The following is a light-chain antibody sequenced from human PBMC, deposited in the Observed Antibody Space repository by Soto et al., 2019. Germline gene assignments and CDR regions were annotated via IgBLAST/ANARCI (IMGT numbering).Light chain of an antibody. CDR3: CSYTSGSTLYV. Sequence: QSVLTQPASVSGSPGQSITISCTGTSSDVGGYNSVSWYQQHPGKAPKLMIFDVSSRPSGVSNRFSGSKSGNTASLTISGLQAEDEADYYCCSYTSGSTLYVFGTGTKATVL. V-gene: IGLV2-14*01. CDR1: SSDVGGYNS. CDR2: DVS. J-gene: IGLJ1*01.